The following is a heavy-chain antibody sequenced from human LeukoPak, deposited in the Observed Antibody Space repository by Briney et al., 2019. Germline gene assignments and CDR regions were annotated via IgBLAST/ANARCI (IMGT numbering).Heavy chain of an antibody. D-gene: IGHD2-2*01. J-gene: IGHJ3*01. CDR2: ISHTGGT. Sequence: SGTLSLTCTVSGGSISDADYYWTWIRQPPGGGLEWIGYISHTGGTYYNSSLLSRVTISVDRSKNQFFLTLGSVTAADTAVYFCARDHIAIGSAAKKDALDFWGQGTAVTVSS. CDR3: ARDHIAIGSAAKKDALDF. CDR1: GGSISDADYY. V-gene: IGHV4-30-2*01.